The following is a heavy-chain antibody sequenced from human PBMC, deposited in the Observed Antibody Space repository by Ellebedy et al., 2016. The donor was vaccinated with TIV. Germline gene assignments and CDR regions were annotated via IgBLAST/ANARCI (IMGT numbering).Heavy chain of an antibody. CDR3: ARGKGTGTPQSDAFDI. Sequence: PGGSLRLSCAASGFTLSSLSLNWVRQAPGKGLEWVSYINSGGRPIYYADSVKGRFTISRDIAKNSLYLQMNSLRDEDTAVYYCARGKGTGTPQSDAFDIWGQGTMVTVSS. V-gene: IGHV3-48*02. CDR1: GFTLSSLS. J-gene: IGHJ3*02. D-gene: IGHD1-1*01. CDR2: INSGGRPI.